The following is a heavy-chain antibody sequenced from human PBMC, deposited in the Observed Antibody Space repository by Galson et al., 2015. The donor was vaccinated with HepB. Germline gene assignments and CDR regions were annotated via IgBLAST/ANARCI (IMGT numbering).Heavy chain of an antibody. CDR3: ARDDSSSGYYDGGMDV. CDR2: ISYDGSNK. V-gene: IGHV3-30-3*01. Sequence: SLRLSCAASGFTFSSYAMHWVRQAPGKGLEWVAVISYDGSNKYYADSVKGRFTISRDNSKNTLYLQMNSLRAEDTAVYYCARDDSSSGYYDGGMDVWGQGTTVTASS. J-gene: IGHJ6*02. CDR1: GFTFSSYA. D-gene: IGHD3-22*01.